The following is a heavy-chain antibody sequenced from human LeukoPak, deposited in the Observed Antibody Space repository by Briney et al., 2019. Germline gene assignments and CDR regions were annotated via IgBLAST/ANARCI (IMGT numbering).Heavy chain of an antibody. J-gene: IGHJ5*02. Sequence: SETLSLTCTVSGGSISSYYWNWIRQPAGKGLEWIGRIYDSGNTSYNPSLKSRVIMSEDTSKNQFSLKLSSVTAADTAVYYCARDSFSSSWPKWFDPWGQGILVAVSS. CDR3: ARDSFSSSWPKWFDP. CDR2: IYDSGNT. CDR1: GGSISSYY. V-gene: IGHV4-4*07. D-gene: IGHD6-13*01.